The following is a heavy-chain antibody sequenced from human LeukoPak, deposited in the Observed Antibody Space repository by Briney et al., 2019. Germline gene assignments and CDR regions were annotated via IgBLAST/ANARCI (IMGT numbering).Heavy chain of an antibody. Sequence: PGRSLRLSCAASGFTLSSYGFHWVRQAPGKGLEWVAVIWYDGSNKYYADSVKGRFTISRDSSKNTLYLQMNSLRAEDTAVYYCAKDGSGGGWKWFDPWGQGTLVTVSS. J-gene: IGHJ5*02. CDR2: IWYDGSNK. V-gene: IGHV3-33*06. CDR3: AKDGSGGGWKWFDP. D-gene: IGHD2-15*01. CDR1: GFTLSSYG.